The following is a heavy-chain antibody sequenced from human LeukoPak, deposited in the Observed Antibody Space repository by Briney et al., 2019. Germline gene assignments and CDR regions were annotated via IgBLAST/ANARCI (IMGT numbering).Heavy chain of an antibody. CDR3: ARQWLVSTSPFDY. V-gene: IGHV4-59*12. Sequence: SETLSLTCTVSGGSISSYYWSWIRQPPGKGLEWIGYIYYSGSTNYNPSLKSRVTISVDTSKNQFSLKLSSVTAADTAVYYCARQWLVSTSPFDYWGQGTLVTVSS. D-gene: IGHD6-19*01. CDR1: GGSISSYY. CDR2: IYYSGST. J-gene: IGHJ4*02.